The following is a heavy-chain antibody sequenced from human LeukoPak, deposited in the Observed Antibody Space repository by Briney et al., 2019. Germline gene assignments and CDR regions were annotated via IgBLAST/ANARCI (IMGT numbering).Heavy chain of an antibody. CDR1: GLTFSSYW. V-gene: IGHV3-7*02. J-gene: IGHJ4*02. Sequence: GGSLRLSCAASGLTFSSYWMSWVRQAPGKGLEWMANIKQDGSEKYYVDSVKGRFTISRDNAKNSLYLQMNSLRAEDTAVYYCARGQQLVNFDYWGQGTLVTVSS. CDR2: IKQDGSEK. CDR3: ARGQQLVNFDY. D-gene: IGHD6-13*01.